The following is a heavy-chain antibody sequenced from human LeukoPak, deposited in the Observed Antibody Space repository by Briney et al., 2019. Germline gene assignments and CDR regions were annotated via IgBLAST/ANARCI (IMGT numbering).Heavy chain of an antibody. Sequence: SETLSLTCVVYGGSFSGYYWSWIRQPPGKGLEWIGEINDSGRTNYNPSLKSRVTISVDTSKKRFSLKLSSVTAADTAVYYCARETLEYGSGSNNWFDPWGQGTLVTVSS. CDR2: INDSGRT. CDR1: GGSFSGYY. D-gene: IGHD3-10*01. J-gene: IGHJ5*02. V-gene: IGHV4-34*01. CDR3: ARETLEYGSGSNNWFDP.